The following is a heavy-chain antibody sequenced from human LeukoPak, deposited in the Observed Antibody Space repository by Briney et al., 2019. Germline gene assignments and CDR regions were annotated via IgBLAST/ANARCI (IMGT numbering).Heavy chain of an antibody. Sequence: GGSLRLSCAASGFTFASYAMSWVRQAPGKGLEWVSTIRGSGGSTYYADSVKGRFTISRDNSKNTLYLQMNSLRAEDTAVYYCAELGITMIGGVWGKGTTVTISS. CDR1: GFTFASYA. CDR2: IRGSGGST. J-gene: IGHJ6*04. D-gene: IGHD3-10*02. CDR3: AELGITMIGGV. V-gene: IGHV3-23*01.